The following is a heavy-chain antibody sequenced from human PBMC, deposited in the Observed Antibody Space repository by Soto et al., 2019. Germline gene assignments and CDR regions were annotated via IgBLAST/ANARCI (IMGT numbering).Heavy chain of an antibody. CDR1: GITFSNAW. CDR3: TIMGLGTFQY. D-gene: IGHD1-26*01. Sequence: EVQLVESGGGLVKDGGSLRLSCVVSGITFSNAWMAWVRQAPGKGLEWVGRIQKKADGGATEYAASVKGRLSISRDDSKNTLYLQMDSLKPEDSAVYYCTIMGLGTFQYWGQGTLLTVSS. J-gene: IGHJ4*02. V-gene: IGHV3-15*01. CDR2: IQKKADGGAT.